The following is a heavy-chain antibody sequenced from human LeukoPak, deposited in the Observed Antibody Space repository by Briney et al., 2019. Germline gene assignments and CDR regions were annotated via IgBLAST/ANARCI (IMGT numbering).Heavy chain of an antibody. Sequence: PGGSLRLSCATSGFTFSSNGAHWARQAPGKGLEWVAFMRSDGSHEEYAESVKGRFAISRDNSKNTVHLQMNSLRFEDTALYYCAKAFGSGSYIIDHWGRGTLVTVSS. V-gene: IGHV3-30*02. CDR3: AKAFGSGSYIIDH. D-gene: IGHD3-10*01. CDR1: GFTFSSNG. J-gene: IGHJ4*02. CDR2: MRSDGSHE.